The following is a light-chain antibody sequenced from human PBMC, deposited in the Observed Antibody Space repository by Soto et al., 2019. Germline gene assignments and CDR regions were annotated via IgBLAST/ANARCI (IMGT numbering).Light chain of an antibody. Sequence: QSVLTQPPSVSGAPGQRVTISCTGSSSNIGAGYDVHWYQQLPGTAPNLLIYGNSNRPSGVPDRFSGSKSGTSASLAITGLQAEDEADYYCQSYDSSLLYVFGTGTKVTVL. CDR2: GNS. V-gene: IGLV1-40*01. CDR1: SSNIGAGYD. CDR3: QSYDSSLLYV. J-gene: IGLJ1*01.